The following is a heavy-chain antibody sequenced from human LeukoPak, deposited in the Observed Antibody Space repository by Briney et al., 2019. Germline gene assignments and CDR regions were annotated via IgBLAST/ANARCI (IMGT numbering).Heavy chain of an antibody. J-gene: IGHJ3*02. V-gene: IGHV3-21*01. Sequence: GSLRLSCAASGFTFSSYSMNWVRQAPGKGLEWVSSISSSSSYIYYADSVKGRFTISRDNAKNSLYLQMNSLRAEDTAVYYCARDRSSGWYRALDDAFDIWGQGTMVTVSS. D-gene: IGHD6-19*01. CDR3: ARDRSSGWYRALDDAFDI. CDR1: GFTFSSYS. CDR2: ISSSSSYI.